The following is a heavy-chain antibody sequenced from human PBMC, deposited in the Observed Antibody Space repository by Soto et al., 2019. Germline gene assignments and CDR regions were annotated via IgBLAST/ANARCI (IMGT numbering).Heavy chain of an antibody. J-gene: IGHJ6*02. D-gene: IGHD3-10*01. CDR2: ISSGSGTI. CDR1: GFTFSSYS. V-gene: IGHV3-48*02. CDR3: ARDLKSGATYGYGMDV. Sequence: EVQLVESEGGLVQPGGSLRLSCAASGFTFSSYSMNWVRQAPGKGLEWISYISSGSGTIYYADSVKGRFTISRDNAKNSLCLQMNSLRDEDTAVYYCARDLKSGATYGYGMDVWGQGTTVTVSS.